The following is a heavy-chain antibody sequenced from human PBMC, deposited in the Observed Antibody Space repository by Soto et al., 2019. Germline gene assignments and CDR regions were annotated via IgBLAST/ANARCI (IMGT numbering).Heavy chain of an antibody. J-gene: IGHJ4*02. D-gene: IGHD1-26*01. Sequence: GGSLRLSCEASGFTFSGYGMHWVRQAPGKGLERVAVISYYGTNEYYEDSVKGRFTISRDNSKNTLYLQMNSLRIEDTAVYFCAKEEPSGRYSLDYWGQGSQVTVSS. CDR2: ISYYGTNE. V-gene: IGHV3-30*18. CDR1: GFTFSGYG. CDR3: AKEEPSGRYSLDY.